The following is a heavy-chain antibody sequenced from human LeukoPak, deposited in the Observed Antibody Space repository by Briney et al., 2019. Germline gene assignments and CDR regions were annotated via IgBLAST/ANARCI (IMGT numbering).Heavy chain of an antibody. CDR2: TWYDGSNT. D-gene: IGHD5-12*01. CDR1: GFTFRSYG. CDR3: ARDSGYDLVYGMDV. Sequence: GGSLRLSCAASGFTFRSYGMHWVRQAPGKGLEWVAITWYDGSNTYYADSVKGRFTISRDNSKNTLYLQMNSLRADDTAVYYCARDSGYDLVYGMDVWGQGTRVTVSS. J-gene: IGHJ6*02. V-gene: IGHV3-33*01.